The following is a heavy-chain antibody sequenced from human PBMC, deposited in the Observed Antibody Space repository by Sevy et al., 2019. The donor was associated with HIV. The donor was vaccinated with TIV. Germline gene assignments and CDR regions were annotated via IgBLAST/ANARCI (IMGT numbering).Heavy chain of an antibody. D-gene: IGHD6-13*01. CDR1: GGSISSSSYY. J-gene: IGHJ4*02. Sequence: SETLSLTCTVSGGSISSSSYYWGWIRQPPGKGLEWIGSIDYSGSTYYNPSLKSRVTISVDTSKNQFSLKLSSVTAADTAVYYCARISAAAVLFDYWGQGTLVTVSS. V-gene: IGHV4-39*01. CDR2: IDYSGST. CDR3: ARISAAAVLFDY.